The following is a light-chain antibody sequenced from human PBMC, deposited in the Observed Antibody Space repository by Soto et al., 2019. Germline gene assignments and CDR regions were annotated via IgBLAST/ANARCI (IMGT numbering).Light chain of an antibody. J-gene: IGKJ4*01. V-gene: IGKV3-20*01. CDR3: QQYGRSPLT. CDR2: DAS. CDR1: QSVRSNY. Sequence: EIVLTQSPGTLSLSPGERPTLSCRASQSVRSNYLAWYQQKPGQAPRFLIYDASTRATDIPDRFSGSGSGTDFTLTISRLEPEDFAVYYCQQYGRSPLTFGGGTKVEIK.